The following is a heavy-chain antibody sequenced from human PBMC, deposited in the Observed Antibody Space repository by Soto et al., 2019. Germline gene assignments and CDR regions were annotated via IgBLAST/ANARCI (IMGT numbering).Heavy chain of an antibody. CDR3: GRNTPLFFFNSSRPLNWSHP. Sequence: SETLSLTCTVSGGSISRYYWSWIRQPPGKGLEWIGYIYYSGSTNYNPSLKSRVTISVDTSKNQFSLKLSSVTAADTAGNYGGRNTPLFFFNSSRPLNWSHP. CDR1: GGSISRYY. J-gene: IGHJ5*02. D-gene: IGHD3-22*01. V-gene: IGHV4-59*08. CDR2: IYYSGST.